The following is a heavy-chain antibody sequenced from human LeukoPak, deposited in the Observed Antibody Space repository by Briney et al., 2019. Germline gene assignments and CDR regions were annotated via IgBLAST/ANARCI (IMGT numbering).Heavy chain of an antibody. D-gene: IGHD3-10*01. J-gene: IGHJ5*02. Sequence: GSLRLSCAASGFTFSSYGMHWVRQAPGKGLEWVAFIRYDGSNKYYADSVKGRFTISRDNSKNTLYLQMNSLRAEDTAVYFCAKDTGVRGVYNWFDPWGQGTLVTVSS. V-gene: IGHV3-30*02. CDR3: AKDTGVRGVYNWFDP. CDR2: IRYDGSNK. CDR1: GFTFSSYG.